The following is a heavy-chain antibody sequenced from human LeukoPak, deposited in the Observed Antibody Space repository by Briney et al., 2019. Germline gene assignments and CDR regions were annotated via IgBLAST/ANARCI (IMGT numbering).Heavy chain of an antibody. D-gene: IGHD6-13*01. Sequence: PGGSLRLSCAASGFTFSSYFMSWVRQAPGKGLEWVSTVTSGGTTYYADSVKGLFTISRDNSKNTLYLQMNSLRAEDTAVYYCARVKVAVAGIGWFDPWGQGSLVTVSS. CDR3: ARVKVAVAGIGWFDP. J-gene: IGHJ5*02. CDR2: VTSGGTT. CDR1: GFTFSSYF. V-gene: IGHV3-23*01.